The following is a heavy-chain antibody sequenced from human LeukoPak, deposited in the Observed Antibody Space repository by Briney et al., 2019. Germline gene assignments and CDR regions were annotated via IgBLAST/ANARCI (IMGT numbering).Heavy chain of an antibody. J-gene: IGHJ4*02. D-gene: IGHD3-22*01. Sequence: HPGGSLRLSCAASGFTFSSYAMSWVRQAPGKGLEWVSAISGSGGSTYYADSVKGRSTISRDNSKNTLYLQMNSLRAEDTAVYYCAKDQPGSVVVINPLPPGWGQGTLVTVSS. V-gene: IGHV3-23*01. CDR3: AKDQPGSVVVINPLPPG. CDR2: ISGSGGST. CDR1: GFTFSSYA.